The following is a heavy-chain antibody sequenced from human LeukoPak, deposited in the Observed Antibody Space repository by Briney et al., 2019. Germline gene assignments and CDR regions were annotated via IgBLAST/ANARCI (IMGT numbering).Heavy chain of an antibody. J-gene: IGHJ4*02. V-gene: IGHV3-48*01. CDR3: ARDGFQYSYTYSVDY. Sequence: GGSLRLSCAASGFTFSYYGMNWVRQAPGKGLEWVSFITSGSATIYYADSVKGRFTISRDNAKNSLYLQMNSLRAEDTAVYYCARDGFQYSYTYSVDYWGQGTLVTVSS. CDR2: ITSGSATI. D-gene: IGHD5-18*01. CDR1: GFTFSYYG.